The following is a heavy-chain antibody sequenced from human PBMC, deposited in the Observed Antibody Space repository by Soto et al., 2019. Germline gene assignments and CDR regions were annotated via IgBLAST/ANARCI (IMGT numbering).Heavy chain of an antibody. V-gene: IGHV4-31*03. Sequence: SETLSLTCFVSGYSITAGGYYWSWIRHHPGKGLEWIGSFYSSGSIIYNPSLRSRVSISGDTSSNQFSMSLTSVTATDTARYYCARMYSSGSGWFHPWGQGTLVTVSS. D-gene: IGHD6-19*01. J-gene: IGHJ5*02. CDR3: ARMYSSGSGWFHP. CDR2: FYSSGSI. CDR1: GYSITAGGYY.